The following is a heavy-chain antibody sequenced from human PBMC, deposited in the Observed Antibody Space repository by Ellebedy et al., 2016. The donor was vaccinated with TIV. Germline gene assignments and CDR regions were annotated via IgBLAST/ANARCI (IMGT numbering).Heavy chain of an antibody. CDR3: ARRPGGAREPEYYFDY. D-gene: IGHD1-14*01. J-gene: IGHJ4*02. CDR1: GGSISSYY. V-gene: IGHV4-59*08. CDR2: IYYSGST. Sequence: SETLSLXXTVSGGSISSYYWSWIRQPPGKGLEWIGYIYYSGSTNYNPSLKSRVTISVDTSKNQFSLKLSSVTAADTAVYYCARRPGGAREPEYYFDYWGQGTLVTVSS.